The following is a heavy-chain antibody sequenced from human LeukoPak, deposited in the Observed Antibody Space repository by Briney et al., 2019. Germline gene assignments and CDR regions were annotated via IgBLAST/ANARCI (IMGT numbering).Heavy chain of an antibody. CDR2: INHSGST. D-gene: IGHD5-18*01. V-gene: IGHV4-34*01. CDR3: ARKGPGRGRGYSYGYDP. CDR1: GGSFSGYY. J-gene: IGHJ5*02. Sequence: PSETLSLTCAVYGGSFSGYYWSWIRQPPGKGLEWIGEINHSGSTNYNPSLKSRVTISVDTSKNQFSLKLSSVTAADTAVYYCARKGPGRGRGYSYGYDPWGRGTLVTVSS.